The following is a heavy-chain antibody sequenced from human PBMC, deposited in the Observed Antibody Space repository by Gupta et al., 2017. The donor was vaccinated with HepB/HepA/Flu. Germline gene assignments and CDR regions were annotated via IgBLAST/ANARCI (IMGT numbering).Heavy chain of an antibody. CDR2: ISSSGSTI. V-gene: IGHV3-48*03. J-gene: IGHJ6*02. Sequence: EVQLVESGGGLVQPGGSLRLSCAASGFTFSSYEMNWVRQAPGKGLEWVSYISSSGSTIYYADSVKGRFTISRDNAKNSLYLQMNSLRAEDTAVYYCARSPQGTMIVVVPYYYYGMDVWGQGTTVTVSS. CDR3: ARSPQGTMIVVVPYYYYGMDV. D-gene: IGHD3-22*01. CDR1: GFTFSSYE.